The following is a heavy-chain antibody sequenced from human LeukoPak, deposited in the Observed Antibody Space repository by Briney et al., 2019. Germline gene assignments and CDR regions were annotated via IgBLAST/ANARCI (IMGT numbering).Heavy chain of an antibody. CDR1: GYTFTGYY. V-gene: IGHV1-2*02. Sequence: ASVKVSCKASGYTFTGYYMHWVRQAPGQGLEWIGWINPNSGGTNYAQKFQGRVTMTRDTSITTAYVELSRLSSDDTAVYYCARHPGKVTNDWYFDLWGRGTLVTVSS. CDR3: ARHPGKVTNDWYFDL. CDR2: INPNSGGT. D-gene: IGHD4-23*01. J-gene: IGHJ2*01.